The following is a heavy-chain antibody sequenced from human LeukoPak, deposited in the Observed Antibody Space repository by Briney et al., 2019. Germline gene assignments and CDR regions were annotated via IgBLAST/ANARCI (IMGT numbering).Heavy chain of an antibody. D-gene: IGHD2-2*01. CDR3: ARDAIVVVPSARLLDY. J-gene: IGHJ4*02. Sequence: ASVKVSCKVSGYTLTELSMHWVRQAPGKGLEWMGGFDPEDGETIYAQKLQGRVTMTTDTSTSTAYMELRSLRSDDTAVYYCARDAIVVVPSARLLDYWGQGTLVTVSS. V-gene: IGHV1-24*01. CDR2: FDPEDGET. CDR1: GYTLTELS.